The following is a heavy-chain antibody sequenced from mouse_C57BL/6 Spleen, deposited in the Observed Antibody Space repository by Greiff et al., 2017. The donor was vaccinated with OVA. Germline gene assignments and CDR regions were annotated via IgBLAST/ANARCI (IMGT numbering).Heavy chain of an antibody. Sequence: QVQLQQSGPELVKPGASVKISCKASGYAFSSSWMNWVKQRPGKGLEWIGRIYPGDGDTNYNGKFKGKATLTADKSSSTAYMQLSSLTSEDSAVYFCARQDYDYDEAWFAYWGQGTLVTVSA. V-gene: IGHV1-82*01. D-gene: IGHD2-4*01. CDR2: IYPGDGDT. CDR1: GYAFSSSW. CDR3: ARQDYDYDEAWFAY. J-gene: IGHJ3*01.